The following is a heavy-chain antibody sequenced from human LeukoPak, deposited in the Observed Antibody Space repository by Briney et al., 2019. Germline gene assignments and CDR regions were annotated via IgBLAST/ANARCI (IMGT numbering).Heavy chain of an antibody. CDR2: IIPNFGTP. D-gene: IGHD4-17*01. V-gene: IGHV1-69*13. J-gene: IGHJ4*02. Sequence: ASVKVSCKASGGTFSRHAISWVRQAPGQGLEWMGGIIPNFGTPHLAQNFQDRVTITADESTTTVYMEMRSLTSEDTAIFYCATRDADYEYYFDYWGQGTLVTVSS. CDR3: ATRDADYEYYFDY. CDR1: GGTFSRHA.